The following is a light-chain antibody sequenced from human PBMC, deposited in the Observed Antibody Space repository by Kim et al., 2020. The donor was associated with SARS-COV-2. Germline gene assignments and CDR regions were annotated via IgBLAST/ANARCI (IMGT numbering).Light chain of an antibody. CDR2: QVN. J-gene: IGLJ1*01. CDR3: QAWDSSTHNYV. V-gene: IGLV3-1*01. CDR1: IVGHKY. Sequence: PGTTSSITRHGLIVGHKYVSWYQEKPGQSPVVVIYQVNQRPSGIPERFSGSNSGNTATLTIRGPQAMDEADYYCQAWDSSTHNYVFGAGTKVTVL.